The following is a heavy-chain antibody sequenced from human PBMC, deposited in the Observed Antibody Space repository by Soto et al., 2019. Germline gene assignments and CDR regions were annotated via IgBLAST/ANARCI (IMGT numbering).Heavy chain of an antibody. D-gene: IGHD1-1*01. V-gene: IGHV4-34*01. CDR2: INHSGST. CDR3: ARSTGTRYNWFDP. CDR1: GGSFSGYY. Sequence: ETLSLTCAVYGGSFSGYYWSWIRQPPGKGLEWIGEINHSGSTNYNPSLKSRVTISVDTSKNQFSLKLSSVTAADTAVYYCARSTGTRYNWFDPWGQGTLVTVSS. J-gene: IGHJ5*02.